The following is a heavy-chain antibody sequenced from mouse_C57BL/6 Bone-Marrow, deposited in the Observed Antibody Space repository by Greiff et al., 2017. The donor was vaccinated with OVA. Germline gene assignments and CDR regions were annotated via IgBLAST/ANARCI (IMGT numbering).Heavy chain of an antibody. CDR2: ISSGSSTI. V-gene: IGHV5-17*01. CDR3: ARINYWYFDV. CDR1: GFTFSDYG. Sequence: EVKLVESGGGLVKPGGSLKLSCAASGFTFSDYGMHWVRQAPEKGLEWVAYISSGSSTIYYADTVKGRFTISSDNAKNTLFLQMTSLRSEDTAMYYCARINYWYFDVWGTGTTVTGSS. J-gene: IGHJ1*03.